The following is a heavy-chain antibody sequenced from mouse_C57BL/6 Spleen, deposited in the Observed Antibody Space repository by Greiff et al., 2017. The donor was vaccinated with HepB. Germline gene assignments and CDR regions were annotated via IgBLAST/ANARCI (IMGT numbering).Heavy chain of an antibody. J-gene: IGHJ3*01. D-gene: IGHD1-1*01. Sequence: EVQLQQSGPELVKPGASVEISCKASGYTFTDYYMNWVKQSHGKSLEWIGDINPNNGGTSYNQKFKGKATLTVDKSSSTAYMELRSLTSEDSAVYYCAREGPYYYGSSGFAYWGQGTLVTVSA. V-gene: IGHV1-26*01. CDR1: GYTFTDYY. CDR2: INPNNGGT. CDR3: AREGPYYYGSSGFAY.